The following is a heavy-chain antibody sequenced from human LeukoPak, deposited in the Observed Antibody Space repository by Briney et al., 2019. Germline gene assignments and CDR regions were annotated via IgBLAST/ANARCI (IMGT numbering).Heavy chain of an antibody. CDR1: GFSFSTND. CDR3: ARHLTYAFDY. V-gene: IGHV3-30*02. CDR2: IQYDGSNK. J-gene: IGHJ4*02. D-gene: IGHD4-17*01. Sequence: GGSLRLSCAASGFSFSTNDMHWVRQAPGKGLEWVAYIQYDGSNKYFADSVKGRFTISRDNSKSTLYLQMNSLRAEDTAVYYCARHLTYAFDYWGQGTLVTVSS.